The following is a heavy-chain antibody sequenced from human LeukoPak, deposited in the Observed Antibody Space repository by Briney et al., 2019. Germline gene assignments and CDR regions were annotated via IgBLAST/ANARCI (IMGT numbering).Heavy chain of an antibody. Sequence: SQTLSLTCTVSGGSISNGSHYRSWIRQPAGKGLEWIGRIYTSGSTNYNPSLKSRVTISVDTSKNQFSLKLSSVTAADTAVYYCARDGDTSFDIWGQGTMVTVSS. CDR3: ARDGDTSFDI. V-gene: IGHV4-61*02. CDR2: IYTSGST. CDR1: GGSISNGSHY. J-gene: IGHJ3*02. D-gene: IGHD7-27*01.